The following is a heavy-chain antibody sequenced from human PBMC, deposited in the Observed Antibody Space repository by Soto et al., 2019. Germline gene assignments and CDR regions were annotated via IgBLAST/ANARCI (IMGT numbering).Heavy chain of an antibody. D-gene: IGHD3-22*01. CDR1: GGSISSYY. J-gene: IGHJ5*02. Sequence: SETLSLTCTVSGGSISSYYWNWLRRPPGKGLEWIGFIYSSGITKYNPSLKSRVTISMDTSKNQFSLNLSSVTAADTAVYYCAREDYEYDSSGYYSSWGQGTLVTVSS. CDR2: IYSSGIT. CDR3: AREDYEYDSSGYYSS. V-gene: IGHV4-59*08.